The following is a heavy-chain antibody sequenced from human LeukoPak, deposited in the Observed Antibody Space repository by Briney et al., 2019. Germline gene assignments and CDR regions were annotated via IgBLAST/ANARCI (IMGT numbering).Heavy chain of an antibody. V-gene: IGHV1-2*02. CDR1: GYTFTGYY. D-gene: IGHD3-10*01. J-gene: IGHJ4*02. CDR2: INPNSGGT. Sequence: ASVKVSCKASGYTFTGYYMHWVRQAPGQGLEWMGWINPNSGGTNYAQKFQGRVTMTRDTSISTAYMELSRLRSDDTAVYYCAVGVRGVPLTPYYFDYWGQGTLVTVSS. CDR3: AVGVRGVPLTPYYFDY.